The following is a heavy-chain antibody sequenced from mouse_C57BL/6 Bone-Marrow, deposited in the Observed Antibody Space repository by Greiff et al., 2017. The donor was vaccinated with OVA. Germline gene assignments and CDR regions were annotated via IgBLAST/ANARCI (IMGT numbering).Heavy chain of an antibody. CDR1: GFNIKDDY. CDR2: IDPENGDT. D-gene: IGHD2-3*01. J-gene: IGHJ4*01. CDR3: TTSDGYYAGYAMDY. V-gene: IGHV14-4*01. Sequence: EVQLQQSGAELVRPGASVKLSCTASGFNIKDDYMHWVKQRPEQGLEWIGWIDPENGDTEYASKFQGKATITADTSSNTAYLQLSSLTSEDTAVYYCTTSDGYYAGYAMDYWGQGTSVTVSS.